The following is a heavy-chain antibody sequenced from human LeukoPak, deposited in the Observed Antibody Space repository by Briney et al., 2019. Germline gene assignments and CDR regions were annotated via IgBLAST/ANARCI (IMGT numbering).Heavy chain of an antibody. V-gene: IGHV3-33*01. CDR1: GFTFSSYG. CDR3: ARDKERSSYYYYYYGMDV. Sequence: GGSLRLSCAASGFTFSSYGMHWVRQAPGKGLEWVAVIWYDGSNKYYADSVKGRFTISRDNSKNTLYLQMNSLRAEDTAVYYCARDKERSSYYYYYYGMDVWGQGTTVTVSS. D-gene: IGHD3-3*01. CDR2: IWYDGSNK. J-gene: IGHJ6*02.